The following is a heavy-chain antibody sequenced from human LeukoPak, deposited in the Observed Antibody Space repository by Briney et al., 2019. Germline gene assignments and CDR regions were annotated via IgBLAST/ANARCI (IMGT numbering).Heavy chain of an antibody. CDR3: ARSDWFMYAFDI. Sequence: GGSLRLSCAASGFTFSSHAMHWVRQAPGKGLEWVAVIGGDGSNKYYADSVKGRFTISRDNSKNTLYLQMNSLRAEDTAVYYCARSDWFMYAFDIWGQGTMVTVSS. J-gene: IGHJ3*02. CDR1: GFTFSSHA. CDR2: IGGDGSNK. D-gene: IGHD3-9*01. V-gene: IGHV3-33*01.